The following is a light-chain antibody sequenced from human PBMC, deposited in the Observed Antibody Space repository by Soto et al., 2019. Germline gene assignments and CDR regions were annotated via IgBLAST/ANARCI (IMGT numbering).Light chain of an antibody. J-gene: IGLJ3*02. CDR3: NSYTTKSHWV. CDR1: SSDVGGYNY. Sequence: QSALTQPASVSGSPGQSITISCTGTSSDVGGYNYVSWYQQHPGKAPKLMIYEVSNRPSGVSNRFSGSKSGNTASLTISGLQVEDEADYYCNSYTTKSHWVFGGGTKVTVL. CDR2: EVS. V-gene: IGLV2-14*01.